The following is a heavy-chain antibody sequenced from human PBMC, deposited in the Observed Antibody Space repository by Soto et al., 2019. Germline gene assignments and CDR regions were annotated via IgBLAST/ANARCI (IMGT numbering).Heavy chain of an antibody. Sequence: QVQLVQSGAEVKKPGSSVKVSCKASGGTFSSYAISWVRQAPGQGLEWMGGIIPNFGTANYAQKFQGRVTITADESKSTAHMVQGSVRPEDRALYYCARCQTGTMRRYFHYLGQGTLVTVS. CDR1: GGTFSSYA. J-gene: IGHJ4*02. V-gene: IGHV1-69*12. D-gene: IGHD3-10*01. CDR2: IIPNFGTA. CDR3: ARCQTGTMRRYFHY.